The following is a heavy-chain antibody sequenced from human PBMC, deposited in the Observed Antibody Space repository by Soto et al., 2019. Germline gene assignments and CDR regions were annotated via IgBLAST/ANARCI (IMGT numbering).Heavy chain of an antibody. CDR2: IYHGGTT. Sequence: QVQLQESGPGLVRPSQTLSLTCAVSGGSIDSAGSSWSWIRQIPGRGLEWSGHIYHGGTTDYNPSLKSLITMSVDTSKNQFSLELNSVTAADTAVYYCARYCSGGTCYDRIDYWGQGTLVTVSS. CDR1: GGSIDSAGSS. CDR3: ARYCSGGTCYDRIDY. V-gene: IGHV4-31*01. D-gene: IGHD2-15*01. J-gene: IGHJ4*02.